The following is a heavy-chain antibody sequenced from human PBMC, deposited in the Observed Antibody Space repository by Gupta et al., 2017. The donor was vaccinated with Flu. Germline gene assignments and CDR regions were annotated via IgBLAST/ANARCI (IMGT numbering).Heavy chain of an antibody. J-gene: IGHJ3*02. V-gene: IGHV1-69*01. Sequence: VRQAPGQGLGWMGGTIPILGTSSHAQKFQSRVTLTADESTSTVSMDLSSLTSDDTAVYYCARHRITIFGVALKGAFDIWGQGTTVTVSS. D-gene: IGHD3-3*01. CDR2: TIPILGTS. CDR3: ARHRITIFGVALKGAFDI.